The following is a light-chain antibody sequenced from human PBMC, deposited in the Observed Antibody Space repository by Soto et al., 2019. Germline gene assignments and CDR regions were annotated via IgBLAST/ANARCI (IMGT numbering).Light chain of an antibody. CDR1: QTINNK. V-gene: IGKV1-5*01. Sequence: DIQMTQSPSTLSASVGDRVTITCRASQTINNKLAWYQKKPGKAPKLLIYDGYTLESGVPSRFSGSGSGTALTVVSGSLEPDDFANCYCQQYNIDFRYNVGQATTQDIK. CDR2: DGY. J-gene: IGKJ2*01. CDR3: QQYNIDFRYN.